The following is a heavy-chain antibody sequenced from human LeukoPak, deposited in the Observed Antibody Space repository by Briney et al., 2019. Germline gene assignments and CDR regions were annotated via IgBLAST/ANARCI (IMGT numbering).Heavy chain of an antibody. CDR1: GGAIGSSSSY. Sequence: SETLSLTCTVSGGAIGSSSSYWAWIRQPPGKGLDGIGSIYSGSTYYNPSLKSRVTMSIDTSKNHFSLKLSSVTAADTAVYYCARPVRSNYGDYPLRYWGQGTLVSVSS. V-gene: IGHV4-39*02. CDR3: ARPVRSNYGDYPLRY. D-gene: IGHD4-17*01. J-gene: IGHJ4*02. CDR2: IYSGST.